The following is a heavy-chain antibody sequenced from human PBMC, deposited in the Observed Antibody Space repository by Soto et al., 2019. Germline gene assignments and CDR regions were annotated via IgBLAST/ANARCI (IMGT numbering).Heavy chain of an antibody. J-gene: IGHJ4*02. D-gene: IGHD7-27*01. V-gene: IGHV4-34*01. CDR1: GGSFSGYY. CDR2: INHSGGA. CDR3: ARGWGRIFDY. Sequence: QVQLQQWGAGLLKPSETLSLTCAVYGGSFSGYYWNWIRQPPGKGLEWIGEINHSGGANYNPSLKSRVTTSVDTSKNQFSLKLSSVTAADTAVYYCARGWGRIFDYWGQGTLVTVSS.